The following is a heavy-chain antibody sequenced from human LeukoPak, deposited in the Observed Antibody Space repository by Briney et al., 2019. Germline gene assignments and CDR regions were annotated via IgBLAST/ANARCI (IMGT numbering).Heavy chain of an antibody. V-gene: IGHV1-2*02. D-gene: IGHD1-1*01. CDR1: GYTFTGYY. Sequence: ASVKVSCKASGYTFTGYYMHLVRQAPGQGLEWMGWINLNSGGTSYAQKFQGRVTMTRDTSISTAYMELSRLRSDDTAVYYCARVNNEIDAFDIWGQGTMVSVSS. CDR3: ARVNNEIDAFDI. CDR2: INLNSGGT. J-gene: IGHJ3*02.